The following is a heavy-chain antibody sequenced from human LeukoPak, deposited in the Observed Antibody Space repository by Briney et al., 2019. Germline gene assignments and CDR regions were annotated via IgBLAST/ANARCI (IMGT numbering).Heavy chain of an antibody. CDR3: AREASGNYHVFDS. Sequence: GGSLRLACEAAGFTFSNYCMRWVRQAPGEGLEWVSSITNTGRSTNHPAAVKGRFTISTDNAKKSVYLDMTDLRVEDTAVYYCAREASGNYHVFDSWGQGTLVTVSS. CDR2: ITNTGRST. CDR1: GFTFSNYC. J-gene: IGHJ4*02. V-gene: IGHV3-11*04. D-gene: IGHD1-26*01.